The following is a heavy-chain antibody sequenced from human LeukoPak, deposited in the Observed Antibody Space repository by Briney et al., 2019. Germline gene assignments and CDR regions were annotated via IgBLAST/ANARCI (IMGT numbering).Heavy chain of an antibody. D-gene: IGHD4-23*01. CDR1: GGSISSSSYY. CDR3: ASNLTPRGTTVAPRNY. Sequence: SETLSLTCTVSGGSISSSSYYWGWIRQPPGKGLEWIGSIYYSGSTYYNPSLKSRVTISVDTSKNQFSLKLSSVTAADTAVYYCASNLTPRGTTVAPRNYWGQGTLVTVSS. J-gene: IGHJ4*02. V-gene: IGHV4-39*07. CDR2: IYYSGST.